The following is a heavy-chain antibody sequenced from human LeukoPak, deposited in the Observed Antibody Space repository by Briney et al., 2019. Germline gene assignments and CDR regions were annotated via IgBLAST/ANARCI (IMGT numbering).Heavy chain of an antibody. CDR1: VFTFSSYW. J-gene: IGHJ4*02. Sequence: GGPLRLLCAASVFTFSSYWLHLDRPAPGKGPVWVSRINGDGSSTTYADSVKGRFTISRDNAKNTLYLQMNGLRAEDTAVHYCARDLVVTSAYWGQGTLVTVSS. CDR3: ARDLVVTSAY. D-gene: IGHD2-2*01. CDR2: INGDGSST. V-gene: IGHV3-74*01.